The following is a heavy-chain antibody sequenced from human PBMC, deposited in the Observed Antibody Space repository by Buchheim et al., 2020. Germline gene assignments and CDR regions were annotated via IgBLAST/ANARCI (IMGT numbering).Heavy chain of an antibody. CDR3: ARLQLSDYDFWSGYPSDYYYGMDV. CDR2: IYHSGST. Sequence: QVQLQESGPGLVKPSGTLSLTCAVSGGSISSSNWWSWVRQPPGKGLEWIGEIYHSGSTNYNPPLKSRVTISVDKSKNQFSLKLSSVTAADTAVYYCARLQLSDYDFWSGYPSDYYYGMDVWGQGTT. V-gene: IGHV4-4*02. D-gene: IGHD3-3*01. J-gene: IGHJ6*02. CDR1: GGSISSSNW.